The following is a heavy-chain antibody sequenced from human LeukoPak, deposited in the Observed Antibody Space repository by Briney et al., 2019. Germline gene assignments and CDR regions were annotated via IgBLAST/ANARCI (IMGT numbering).Heavy chain of an antibody. CDR2: IISILGIA. D-gene: IGHD6-6*01. J-gene: IGHJ4*02. Sequence: GSSVKVSCKASGGTFSSYAISWVRQAPGQGLEWMGRIISILGIANYAQKFQGRVTITADKSTSTAYMELSSLRSEDTAVYYCARVGSSSSTHYFDYWGQGTLVTVSS. CDR1: GGTFSSYA. V-gene: IGHV1-69*04. CDR3: ARVGSSSSTHYFDY.